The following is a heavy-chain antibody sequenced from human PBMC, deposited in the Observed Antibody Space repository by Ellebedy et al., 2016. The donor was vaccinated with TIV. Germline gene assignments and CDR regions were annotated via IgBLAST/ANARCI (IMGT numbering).Heavy chain of an antibody. CDR1: GFTFSNSA. CDR3: ASNQRSYGSGGYFAY. D-gene: IGHD3-10*01. V-gene: IGHV3-23*01. Sequence: GESLKISCAASGFTFSNSAMSWVRQTPGKGLEWVSAIRDNGESTYYANSVRGRFTISRDNSKNTPDLRMKNLRAEDTAIYYCASNQRSYGSGGYFAYWGQGTLVTVSS. J-gene: IGHJ4*02. CDR2: IRDNGEST.